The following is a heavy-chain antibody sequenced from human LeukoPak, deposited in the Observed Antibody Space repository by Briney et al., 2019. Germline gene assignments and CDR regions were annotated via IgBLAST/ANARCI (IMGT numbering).Heavy chain of an antibody. J-gene: IGHJ4*02. CDR2: ITNDGSAT. D-gene: IGHD6-19*01. CDR3: AREWGRIAVAGGPGY. CDR1: GFTFSTYW. V-gene: IGHV3-74*01. Sequence: GGSLRLSCAVSGFTFSTYWMHWVRQGPGKGLAWVSRITNDGSATDYADSVKGRFTISRDNAENTLYLHMNSLTDEDTAVYYCAREWGRIAVAGGPGYWGQGALVTVSS.